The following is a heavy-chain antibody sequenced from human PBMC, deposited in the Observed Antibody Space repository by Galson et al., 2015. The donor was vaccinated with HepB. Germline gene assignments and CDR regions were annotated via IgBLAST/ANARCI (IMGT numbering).Heavy chain of an antibody. CDR1: GFSFDDYA. J-gene: IGHJ6*03. CDR3: AKDTSLSRHYYYYMDV. D-gene: IGHD3-16*01. V-gene: IGHV3-9*01. Sequence: SLRLSCAASGFSFDDYAMHWVRQPPGKGLEWVSGINWNSGTIGYADSVKGRFTISRDNAKKSLYLQMNSLRVEDTALYYCAKDTSLSRHYYYYMDVWGRGTTVTVSS. CDR2: INWNSGTI.